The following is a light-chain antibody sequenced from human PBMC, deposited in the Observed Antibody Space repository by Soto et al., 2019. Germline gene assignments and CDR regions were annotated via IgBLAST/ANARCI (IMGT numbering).Light chain of an antibody. J-gene: IGKJ1*01. Sequence: EIVLTQSQGTLSLSPGERATLSCRASQSVSSKLAWYQQRPGQAPRLLIYSASTRATGIPARFSGSGSGTEFTLTISSLQSEDFAVYYCHQYNHWLTWTFGQGTKVDIK. CDR1: QSVSSK. V-gene: IGKV3-15*01. CDR2: SAS. CDR3: HQYNHWLTWT.